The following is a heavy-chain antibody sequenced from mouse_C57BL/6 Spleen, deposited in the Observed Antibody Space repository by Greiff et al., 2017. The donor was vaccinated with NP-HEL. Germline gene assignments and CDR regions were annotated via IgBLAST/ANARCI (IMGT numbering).Heavy chain of an antibody. CDR2: IDPNSGGT. CDR1: GYTFTSYW. V-gene: IGHV1-72*01. J-gene: IGHJ4*01. Sequence: VQLVESGAELVKPGASVKLSCKASGYTFTSYWMHWVKQRPGRGLEWIGRIDPNSGGTKYNEKFKSKATLTVDKPSSTAYMQLSSLTSEDSAVYYCARDEFSYGSTRGYYAMDYWGQGTSVTVSS. CDR3: ARDEFSYGSTRGYYAMDY. D-gene: IGHD1-1*01.